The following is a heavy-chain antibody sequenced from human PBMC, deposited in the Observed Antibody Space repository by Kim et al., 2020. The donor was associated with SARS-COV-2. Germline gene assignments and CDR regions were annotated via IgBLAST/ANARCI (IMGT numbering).Heavy chain of an antibody. V-gene: IGHV3-30*04. CDR2: ISYDGSNK. Sequence: GGSLRLSCAASGFTFSSYAMHWVRQAPGKGLEWVAVISYDGSNKYYADSVKGRFTISRDNSKNTLYLQMNSLRAEDTAVYYCARVGRGSGWFSYYYYGMDVWGPGTTVTVSS. D-gene: IGHD6-19*01. J-gene: IGHJ6*02. CDR1: GFTFSSYA. CDR3: ARVGRGSGWFSYYYYGMDV.